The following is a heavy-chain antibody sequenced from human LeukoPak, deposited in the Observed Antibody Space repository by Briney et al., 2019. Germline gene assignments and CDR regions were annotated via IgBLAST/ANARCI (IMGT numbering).Heavy chain of an antibody. CDR3: ARTTDFYYYMDV. CDR2: ISSSRTYI. CDR1: GFTFSSYR. V-gene: IGHV3-21*01. Sequence: GGSLRLSCAASGFTFSSYRMNWVRQAPGKGLEWVSSISSSRTYIHYADSVKGRFTISRDNAKNPLYLQMNSLRAEDTAVYYCARTTDFYYYMDVWGKGTTVTVSS. J-gene: IGHJ6*03. D-gene: IGHD3-3*01.